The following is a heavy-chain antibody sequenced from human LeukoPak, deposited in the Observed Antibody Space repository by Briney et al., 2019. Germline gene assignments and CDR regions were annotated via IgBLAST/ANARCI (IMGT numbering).Heavy chain of an antibody. Sequence: PGGSLRLSCAASGFTFSSYAMSWVRQAPGKGLEWVSAISGSGGSTYYADSAKGRFTISRDNSKNTLYLQMNSLRAEDTAVYYCAKDKGVLWFGESHWDLQHWGQGTLVTVSS. CDR3: AKDKGVLWFGESHWDLQH. J-gene: IGHJ1*01. CDR2: ISGSGGST. CDR1: GFTFSSYA. V-gene: IGHV3-23*01. D-gene: IGHD3-10*01.